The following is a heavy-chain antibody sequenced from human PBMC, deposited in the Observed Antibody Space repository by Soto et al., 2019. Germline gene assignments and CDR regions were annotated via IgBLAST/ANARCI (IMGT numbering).Heavy chain of an antibody. V-gene: IGHV3-23*01. J-gene: IGHJ4*01. D-gene: IGHD2-2*01. CDR2: FRESGGTT. CDR1: GFGFTFSTSA. Sequence: GGSLRLSCAASGFGFTFSTSAMSWVRQAPGKGLEWVSTFRESGGTTHYANSVKGRFTISRDTSKNMLYLQMNSLRAEDTAIYYCAIDSHWAIISPLHAYCGHGTLVTVSS. CDR3: AIDSHWAIISPLHAY.